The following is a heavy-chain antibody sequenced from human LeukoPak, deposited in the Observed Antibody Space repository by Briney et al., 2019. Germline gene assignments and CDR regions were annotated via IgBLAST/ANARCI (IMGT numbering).Heavy chain of an antibody. V-gene: IGHV5-51*01. CDR3: AGQGSSWSPYFDY. CDR2: IYPADSDI. J-gene: IGHJ4*02. Sequence: GESLKISCKGSGYSINNYWIGWVRQMPGKGLEWMGIIYPADSDIRYSPSFQGQVTISADKSISTAYLQWSSLKASDTAMYYCAGQGSSWSPYFDYWGQGTLVTVSS. D-gene: IGHD6-13*01. CDR1: GYSINNYW.